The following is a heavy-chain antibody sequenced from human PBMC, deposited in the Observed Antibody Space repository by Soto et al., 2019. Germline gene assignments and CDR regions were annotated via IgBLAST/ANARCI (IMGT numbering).Heavy chain of an antibody. CDR1: GFTFSSYA. CDR3: ARDLRGYYGSSGDWFDP. J-gene: IGHJ5*02. CDR2: ISYDGSNK. V-gene: IGHV3-30-3*01. D-gene: IGHD3-22*01. Sequence: GGSLRLSCAASGFTFSSYAMHWVRQAPGKGLEWVAVISYDGSNKYYADSVKGRFTISRDNSKNTLYLQMNSLRAEDTAVYYCARDLRGYYGSSGDWFDPWGQGTLVTVSS.